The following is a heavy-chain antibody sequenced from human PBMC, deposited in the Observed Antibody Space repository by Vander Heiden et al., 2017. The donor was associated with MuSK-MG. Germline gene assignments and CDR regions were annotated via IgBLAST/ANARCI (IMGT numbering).Heavy chain of an antibody. Sequence: EVQLVQSGAEVQKPGESLRIACKGSGYSFTSYWISWVRKSLGKGIEWMWRIDPSDSDTNYSPSSQGHVTISADKSISTAYLQWSSLKASDTAMYYCARLSFGYRSGWYGPDVDYWGQGTLVTVSS. V-gene: IGHV5-10-1*03. J-gene: IGHJ4*02. CDR2: IDPSDSDT. D-gene: IGHD6-19*01. CDR1: GYSFTSYW. CDR3: ARLSFGYRSGWYGPDVDY.